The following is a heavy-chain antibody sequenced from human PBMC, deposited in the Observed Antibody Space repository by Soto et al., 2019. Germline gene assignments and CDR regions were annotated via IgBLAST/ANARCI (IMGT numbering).Heavy chain of an antibody. Sequence: QVQLQEAGPGLVKPSQTLSLTCTVSGGSISSGGYSWSWIRQHQGKGLEWIWYIYYSGSTYYNPSLKSRVTISGDTSKNQFSLELSSVTAADTAVYYCARVDCSSNSCYHYYMAVWCKGTTVTVSS. J-gene: IGHJ6*03. CDR2: IYYSGST. CDR1: GGSISSGGYS. CDR3: ARVDCSSNSCYHYYMAV. V-gene: IGHV4-31*03. D-gene: IGHD2-2*01.